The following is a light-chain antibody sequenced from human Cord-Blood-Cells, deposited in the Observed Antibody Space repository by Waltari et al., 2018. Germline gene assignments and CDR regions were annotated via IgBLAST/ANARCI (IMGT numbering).Light chain of an antibody. CDR3: QQRSNWPPGT. J-gene: IGKJ4*01. V-gene: IGKV3-11*01. CDR1: QSVSSY. Sequence: IVLTQSPATLSLSPGERATLSCRASQSVSSYLAWYQQKPGQAPRLLLYDASNRATGIPARFSGSGSGTAFTLTISSLEPEDFAVYYCQQRSNWPPGTFGGGTKVEIK. CDR2: DAS.